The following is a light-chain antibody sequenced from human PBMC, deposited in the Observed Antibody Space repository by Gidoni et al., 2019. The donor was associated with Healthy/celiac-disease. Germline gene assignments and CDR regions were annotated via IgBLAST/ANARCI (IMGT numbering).Light chain of an antibody. Sequence: VTISCTGSSSNIGAGYDVHWYQQLPGTAPKLLIYGNSNRPSGVPDRFSGSKSGTSASLAITGLQAEDEADYYCQSYDSSLSGYVFGTGTKVTVL. V-gene: IGLV1-40*01. J-gene: IGLJ1*01. CDR3: QSYDSSLSGYV. CDR1: SSNIGAGYD. CDR2: GNS.